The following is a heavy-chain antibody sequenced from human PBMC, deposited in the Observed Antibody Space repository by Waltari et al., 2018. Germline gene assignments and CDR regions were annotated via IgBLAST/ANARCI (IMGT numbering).Heavy chain of an antibody. CDR1: GNSITASP. J-gene: IGHJ6*02. CDR3: ATGGDYDEYALHYFRGLDV. Sequence: QVQLVQSEAEVMKPGTSVKVSCKVSGNSITASPMHWVRQAPGKGLEWMGSFDPEDGEGTYAQGVLDRVTMTEDRSTNTAYMELSSLRLEDTAVYYCATGGDYDEYALHYFRGLDVWGQGTTVIVAS. CDR2: FDPEDGEG. D-gene: IGHD4-17*01. V-gene: IGHV1-24*01.